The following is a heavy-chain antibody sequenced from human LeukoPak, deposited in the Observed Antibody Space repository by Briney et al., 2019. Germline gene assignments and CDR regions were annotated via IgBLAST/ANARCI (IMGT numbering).Heavy chain of an antibody. Sequence: GGSLRLSCAASGFTFSDYYMYWIRQAPGKGLEWVAYISGVSTTIYYADSLKGRFPISRDNAKNSLYLQMNSLRAEDTAVYYCARDSGRRGYNYNFWGQGTLVTVSS. CDR3: ARDSGRRGYNYNF. CDR1: GFTFSDYY. CDR2: ISGVSTTI. D-gene: IGHD5-18*01. J-gene: IGHJ4*02. V-gene: IGHV3-11*01.